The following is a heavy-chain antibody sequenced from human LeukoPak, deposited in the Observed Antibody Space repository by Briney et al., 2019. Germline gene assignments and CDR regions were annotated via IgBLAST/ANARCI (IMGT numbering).Heavy chain of an antibody. CDR3: ARSTGWYYFDY. V-gene: IGHV3-23*01. CDR1: GFTFSSYA. D-gene: IGHD6-19*01. J-gene: IGHJ4*02. CDR2: ISGSGGST. Sequence: GGSLRLSCAASGFTFSSYAMSWVRQAPGKGLEWVSAISGSGGSTDYADSVKGRFTLSRDNAKNTLYLQMDSLRAEDTAVYYCARSTGWYYFDYWGQGTLVTVSS.